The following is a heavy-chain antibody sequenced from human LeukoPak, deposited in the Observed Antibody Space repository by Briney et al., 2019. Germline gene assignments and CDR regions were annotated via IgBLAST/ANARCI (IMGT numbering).Heavy chain of an antibody. CDR2: IYHSGST. Sequence: SETLSLTCAVSGGSISSGGYSWSWIRQPPGKGLEWIGYIYHSGSTYYNPSLKSRVTISVDRSKNQFSLKLGSVTAADTAVYYCAGHYYDFWSGYYKDDYWGQGTLVTVSS. V-gene: IGHV4-30-2*01. CDR1: GGSISSGGYS. J-gene: IGHJ4*02. CDR3: AGHYYDFWSGYYKDDY. D-gene: IGHD3-3*01.